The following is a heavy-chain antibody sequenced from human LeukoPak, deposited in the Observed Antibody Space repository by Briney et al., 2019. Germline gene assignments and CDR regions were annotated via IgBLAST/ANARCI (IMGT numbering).Heavy chain of an antibody. D-gene: IGHD1-1*01. CDR1: GFTFSSYG. CDR2: ISYDGSNK. Sequence: PGGSLRLSCAASGFTFSSYGMHWVRQAPGKGLEWVAVISYDGSNKYYADSVKGRFTISRDNSKNSLYLQMNSLRAEDTAVYYCARDFGDDAGYFDLWGRGTLVTVSS. J-gene: IGHJ2*01. V-gene: IGHV3-33*08. CDR3: ARDFGDDAGYFDL.